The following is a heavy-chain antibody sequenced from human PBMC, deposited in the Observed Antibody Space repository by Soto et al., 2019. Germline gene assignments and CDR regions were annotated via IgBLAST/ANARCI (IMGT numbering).Heavy chain of an antibody. Sequence: PGESLRLSCAASGFTVSSYAMSWVRQAPGTGLECVSVISGGGETTYYADSVKGRFTISRDNSKNTLYLQMSSLRAEDTAVYYCAKDLSLNGGNTNGYFDYWGQGTRVTVSS. D-gene: IGHD2-15*01. V-gene: IGHV3-23*01. CDR3: AKDLSLNGGNTNGYFDY. CDR1: GFTVSSYA. J-gene: IGHJ4*02. CDR2: ISGGGETT.